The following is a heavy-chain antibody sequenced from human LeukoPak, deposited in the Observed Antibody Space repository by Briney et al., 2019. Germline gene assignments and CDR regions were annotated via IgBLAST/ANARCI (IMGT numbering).Heavy chain of an antibody. CDR2: ISNSGDNT. V-gene: IGHV3-23*01. CDR3: AKSRGSGTYYKGNDY. J-gene: IGHJ4*02. D-gene: IGHD3-10*01. CDR1: GFTFSNYA. Sequence: GGSLRLSCAASGFTFSNYAMSWVRQAPGKGLEWVSAISNSGDNTYYAESVKGRFTISRDNSKSTLYLQMNSLEAEDTAVYYCAKSRGSGTYYKGNDYWGRGTLVTVSS.